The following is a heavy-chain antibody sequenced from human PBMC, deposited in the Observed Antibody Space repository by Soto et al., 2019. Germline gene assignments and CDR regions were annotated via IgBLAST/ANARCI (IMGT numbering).Heavy chain of an antibody. D-gene: IGHD2-21*01. V-gene: IGHV4-30-4*01. Sequence: SETLSLTCTVSGGSIIDGAYCWSWIRQPPGKGLEWIGHIYDSGNTYNNPSLKSRLTISVDTSKNHFSLNLNSVTAADTAVYYCASGLSGDKVDQWGQGTLVTVSS. CDR2: IYDSGNT. CDR3: ASGLSGDKVDQ. CDR1: GGSIIDGAYC. J-gene: IGHJ4*02.